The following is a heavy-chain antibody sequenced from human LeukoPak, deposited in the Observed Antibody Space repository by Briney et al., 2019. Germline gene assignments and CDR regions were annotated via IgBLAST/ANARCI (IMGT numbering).Heavy chain of an antibody. Sequence: SETLSLTCTVSGGSISSYYWSWLRQPPGKGLEWIGYIYYSGSTNYNPSLKSRVTISVDTSKNQFSLKLSSVTAADTAVYYCARSSMIVGPFDYWGQGTLVTVSS. CDR3: ARSSMIVGPFDY. D-gene: IGHD3-22*01. CDR1: GGSISSYY. J-gene: IGHJ4*02. V-gene: IGHV4-59*01. CDR2: IYYSGST.